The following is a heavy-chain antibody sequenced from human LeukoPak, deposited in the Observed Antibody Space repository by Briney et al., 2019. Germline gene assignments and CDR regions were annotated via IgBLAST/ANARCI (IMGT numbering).Heavy chain of an antibody. CDR1: GFTFSDTW. Sequence: GGSLRLSCAASGFTFSDTWMHWVRQAPGKGLVWVSRIRSDGSDTRYADSVRGRFTVSRDNAKNTLYLQMNSLRVEDTAVYYCARVIGWDEPFDLWGHGTLVTVSS. D-gene: IGHD1-26*01. CDR2: IRSDGSDT. J-gene: IGHJ3*01. V-gene: IGHV3-74*01. CDR3: ARVIGWDEPFDL.